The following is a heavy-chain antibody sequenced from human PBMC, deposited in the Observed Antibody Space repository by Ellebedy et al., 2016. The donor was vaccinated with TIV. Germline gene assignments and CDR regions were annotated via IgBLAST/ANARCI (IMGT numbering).Heavy chain of an antibody. CDR3: ARDPPSDDILTGYYHYFDY. V-gene: IGHV3-7*03. CDR1: GFTFSSYW. J-gene: IGHJ4*02. CDR2: IKQDGSEK. D-gene: IGHD3-9*01. Sequence: PGGSLRLSCAASGFTFSSYWRSWVRQAPGKGLEWVANIKQDGSEKYYVDSVKGRFTISRDNAKNSLYLQMNSLRAEDTAVYYCARDPPSDDILTGYYHYFDYWGQGTLVTVSS.